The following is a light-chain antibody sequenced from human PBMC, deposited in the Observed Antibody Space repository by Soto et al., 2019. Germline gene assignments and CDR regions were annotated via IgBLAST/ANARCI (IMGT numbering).Light chain of an antibody. V-gene: IGKV3-20*01. J-gene: IGKJ5*01. CDR3: QQYADSPIT. CDR1: QSVTSNY. Sequence: PGERAAPSCRASQSVTSNYLAWYQQKPGQAPRLLIYDASNRATGTPDRFLGRGSGTDFTLIISRLEPEDFAVYYCQQYADSPITFGQGTRLEIK. CDR2: DAS.